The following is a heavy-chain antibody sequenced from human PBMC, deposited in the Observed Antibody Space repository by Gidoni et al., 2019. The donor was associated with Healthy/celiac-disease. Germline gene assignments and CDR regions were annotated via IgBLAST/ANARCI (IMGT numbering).Heavy chain of an antibody. Sequence: QVQLQESGPGLVKPSQTLSLTCTVSGGSISSGSYYWSWIRQPAGKGLEWIGRIYTSGSTNYTPSLKSRVTISVDTSKNQFSLKLSSVTAADTAVYYCARVSSSLGWFDPWGQGTLVTVSS. CDR2: IYTSGST. J-gene: IGHJ5*02. V-gene: IGHV4-61*02. CDR3: ARVSSSLGWFDP. D-gene: IGHD6-13*01. CDR1: GGSISSGSYY.